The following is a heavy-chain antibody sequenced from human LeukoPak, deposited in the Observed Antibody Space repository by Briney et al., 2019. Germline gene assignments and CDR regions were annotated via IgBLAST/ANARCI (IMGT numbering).Heavy chain of an antibody. CDR2: IIPIFGTA. V-gene: IGHV1-69*05. Sequence: ASVTVSCKASGGTFSNYAISWVRQAPGQGLEWMGGIIPIFGTANYAQKFQGRVTITTDESTSTAYMELSSLRSEDTAVYYCARARGERRWQQYYYYYYMDVWGKGTAVTVS. CDR3: ARARGERRWQQYYYYYYMDV. D-gene: IGHD5-24*01. CDR1: GGTFSNYA. J-gene: IGHJ6*03.